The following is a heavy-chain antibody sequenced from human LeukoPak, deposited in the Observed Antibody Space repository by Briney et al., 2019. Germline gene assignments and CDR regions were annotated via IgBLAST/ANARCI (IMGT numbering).Heavy chain of an antibody. CDR1: GFTFSSYG. J-gene: IGHJ4*02. Sequence: GGSLRLSCAASGFTFSSYGMHWVRRAPGKGLEWGAIISYDGSKKYYADSVKGRFTISRDNSKNTLYLQMNSLRAEDTAVYYCAKDHYSSGWYFDYWGQGTLVTVSS. V-gene: IGHV3-30*18. CDR2: ISYDGSKK. CDR3: AKDHYSSGWYFDY. D-gene: IGHD6-19*01.